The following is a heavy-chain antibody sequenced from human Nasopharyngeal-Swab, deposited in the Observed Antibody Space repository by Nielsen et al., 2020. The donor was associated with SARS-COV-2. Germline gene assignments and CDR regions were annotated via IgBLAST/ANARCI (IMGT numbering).Heavy chain of an antibody. D-gene: IGHD2-2*02. Sequence: ASVQVSCNASGYTFTSYAMHWVRQAPRQRLEWMGWINAGNGNTKYSQKFQGRVTITRDTSASTAYMELSSLRSEDTAVYYCARDAGYCSSTSCYTLEDYWGQGTLVTVSS. CDR3: ARDAGYCSSTSCYTLEDY. CDR1: GYTFTSYA. CDR2: INAGNGNT. V-gene: IGHV1-3*01. J-gene: IGHJ4*02.